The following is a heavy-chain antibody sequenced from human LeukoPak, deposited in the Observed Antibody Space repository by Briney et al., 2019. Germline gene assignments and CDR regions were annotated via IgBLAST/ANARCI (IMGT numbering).Heavy chain of an antibody. D-gene: IGHD3-22*01. CDR2: ISSSSSTI. CDR1: GFIFSSYS. J-gene: IGHJ5*02. CDR3: ARVLHRRNYDSSDYYGS. Sequence: GGSLRLPCAASGFIFSSYSMNWVRQAPGKGLEWVSYISSSSSTIYYADSVKGRFTISRDNAKNSLYLQLNSLRAEDTAVYYCARVLHRRNYDSSDYYGSWGQGTLVTVSS. V-gene: IGHV3-48*01.